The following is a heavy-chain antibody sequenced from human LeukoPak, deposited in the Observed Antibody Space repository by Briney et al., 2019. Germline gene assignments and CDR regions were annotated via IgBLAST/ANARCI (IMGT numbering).Heavy chain of an antibody. CDR2: ITWNSGTI. J-gene: IGHJ4*02. CDR3: AKDLGNVLYYGRLDY. CDR1: GFTFDDYA. V-gene: IGHV3-9*01. D-gene: IGHD3-10*01. Sequence: PGRSLRLSCAASGFTFDDYAMNWVRQAPGKGLEWVSGITWNSGTIRYADSVKGRFTISRDNAKNSLYLQMNSLRAEDTALYYCAKDLGNVLYYGRLDYWGQGILVTVSS.